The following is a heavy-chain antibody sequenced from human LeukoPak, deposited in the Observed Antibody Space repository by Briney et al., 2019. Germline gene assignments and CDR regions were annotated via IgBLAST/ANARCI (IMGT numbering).Heavy chain of an antibody. V-gene: IGHV3-74*03. CDR1: GFTFSSYW. CDR2: INSDGSST. Sequence: GGSLRLTCAATGFTFSSYWMHWVRQAPGKGRVWVSRINSDGSSTVYADSVKGRFTISRDNAKSTLYLQMNSLRAEDAAVYYCARVPDGSVNYWGQGTLVTVSS. J-gene: IGHJ4*02. CDR3: ARVPDGSVNY. D-gene: IGHD3-10*01.